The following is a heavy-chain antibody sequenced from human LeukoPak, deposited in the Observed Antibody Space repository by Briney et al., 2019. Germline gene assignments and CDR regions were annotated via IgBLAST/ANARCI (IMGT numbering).Heavy chain of an antibody. V-gene: IGHV4-34*01. Sequence: SETLSLTCAVYGGSFSGYYWSWIRQPPGKGLEWIGEINHSGSTNYNPSLKSRVTISVDTSKNQFSLKLSSVTAADTAVYYCARDDGYARDYYFDYWGQGTLVTVSS. J-gene: IGHJ4*02. CDR3: ARDDGYARDYYFDY. D-gene: IGHD2-21*02. CDR1: GGSFSGYY. CDR2: INHSGST.